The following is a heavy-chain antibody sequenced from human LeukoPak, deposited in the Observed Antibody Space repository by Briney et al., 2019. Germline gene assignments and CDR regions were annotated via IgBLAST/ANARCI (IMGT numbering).Heavy chain of an antibody. V-gene: IGHV1-69*01. Sequence: GSSVKVSCKAPGGTFCSYAISWVRQAPGQGLEWMGGIIPIFSTANYAQKFQGRVTITADESTSPVYMELSSLRSEDTAVYYCATSPYYDFWSGHNGAFDIWGQGTMVIVSS. CDR1: GGTFCSYA. J-gene: IGHJ3*02. D-gene: IGHD3-3*01. CDR2: IIPIFSTA. CDR3: ATSPYYDFWSGHNGAFDI.